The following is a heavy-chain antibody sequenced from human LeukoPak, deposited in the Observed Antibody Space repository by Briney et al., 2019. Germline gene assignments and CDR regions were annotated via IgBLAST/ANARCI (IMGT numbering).Heavy chain of an antibody. V-gene: IGHV4-39*07. D-gene: IGHD1-26*01. CDR3: ASAGSWRTYYFGY. J-gene: IGHJ4*02. CDR2: IYYSGST. Sequence: SETLSLTCTVSGGSISSSSYYWGWIRQPPGKGLEWIGSIYYSGSTYYNPSLKSRVTISVDTSKNQFSLKLSSVTAADTAVYYCASAGSWRTYYFGYWGQGTLVTVSS. CDR1: GGSISSSSYY.